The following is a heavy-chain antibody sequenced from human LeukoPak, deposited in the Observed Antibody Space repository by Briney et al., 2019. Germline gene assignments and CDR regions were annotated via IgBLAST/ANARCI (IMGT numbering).Heavy chain of an antibody. CDR3: ARDQYTY. CDR2: ISYDGSSK. CDR1: GFTFSTYG. J-gene: IGHJ4*02. V-gene: IGHV3-30*19. Sequence: GGSLRLSCAASGFTFSTYGMHWVRQAPGKGLEWVAVISYDGSSKYYADSVKGRFTISRDNSKNTLYLQMNSLRAEDTAVYYCARDQYTYWGQGTLVTVSS. D-gene: IGHD6-6*01.